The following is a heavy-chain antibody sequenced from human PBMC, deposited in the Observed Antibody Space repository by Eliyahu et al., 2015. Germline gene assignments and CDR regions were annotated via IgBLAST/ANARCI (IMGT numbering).Heavy chain of an antibody. D-gene: IGHD4-11*01. J-gene: IGHJ6*02. Sequence: EVQLVESGGGFIKPGGSLRLSCAASGFTFSPAWMGWVRQAPGKGXEWVGRIKSRSAGGTTDYAAPVKARFTISRDDSKNILYLQMDSLKTEDTAVYYCTTDLGPPLTTNGLSYYYYGMDVWGQGTTVTVSS. CDR3: TTDLGPPLTTNGLSYYYYGMDV. CDR2: IKSRSAGGTT. CDR1: GFTFSPAW. V-gene: IGHV3-15*01.